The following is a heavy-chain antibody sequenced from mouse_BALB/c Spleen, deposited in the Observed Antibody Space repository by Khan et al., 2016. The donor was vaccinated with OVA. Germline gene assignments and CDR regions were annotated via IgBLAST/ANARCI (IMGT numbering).Heavy chain of an antibody. D-gene: IGHD2-1*01. J-gene: IGHJ3*01. Sequence: LQQSGSELVRPGASVKLSCKASGYTFTSYWMNWMKQRPGQGLEWIGHIYPGSGSTNYDEMFKRQGTLTVDTSSSTAYIPLSSLTSADSAVCESTRWGCYGKSLVAYWGQGTLVTGSA. CDR1: GYTFTSYW. CDR2: IYPGSGST. V-gene: IGHV1S22*01. CDR3: TRWGCYGKSLVAY.